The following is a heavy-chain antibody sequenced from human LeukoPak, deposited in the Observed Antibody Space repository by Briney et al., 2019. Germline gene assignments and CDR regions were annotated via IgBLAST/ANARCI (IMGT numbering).Heavy chain of an antibody. V-gene: IGHV4-59*08. CDR2: ISYSGST. CDR1: GGSISSYY. Sequence: PSETLSLTCTVSGGSISSYYWSWIRQPPGKGLEWIGYISYSGSTNYSPSLKSRVTISVDTSKNQFSLKPSSVTAADTAVYYCARLHSGWYYFDYWGQGTLVTVSS. CDR3: ARLHSGWYYFDY. J-gene: IGHJ4*02. D-gene: IGHD6-19*01.